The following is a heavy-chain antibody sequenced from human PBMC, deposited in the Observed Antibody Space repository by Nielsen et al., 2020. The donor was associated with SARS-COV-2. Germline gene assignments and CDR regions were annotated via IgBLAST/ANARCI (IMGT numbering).Heavy chain of an antibody. D-gene: IGHD1-26*01. V-gene: IGHV3-23*01. J-gene: IGHJ6*02. CDR1: GFTFSRFA. Sequence: GESLKISCAASGFTFSRFAMSWVRQAPGKGLEWVSAISGSGGDTYYADSVKGRFTISRDNSKNTLYLQMNSLRAEDTAVYYCARAFRGSYYYGMDVWGQGTTVTVSS. CDR3: ARAFRGSYYYGMDV. CDR2: ISGSGGDT.